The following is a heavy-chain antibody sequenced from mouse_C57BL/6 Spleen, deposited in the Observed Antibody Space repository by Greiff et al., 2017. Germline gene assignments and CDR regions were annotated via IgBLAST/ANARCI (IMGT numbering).Heavy chain of an antibody. Sequence: DVMLVESGGGLVQPGGSLKLSCAASGFTFSDYYMYWVRQTPEKRLEWVAYISNGGGSTYYPDTVKGRFTISRDNAKNTLYLQMSRLKSEDTAMYYCARPGYYGNFAYWGQGTLVTVSA. CDR1: GFTFSDYY. CDR3: ARPGYYGNFAY. D-gene: IGHD2-1*01. V-gene: IGHV5-12*01. CDR2: ISNGGGST. J-gene: IGHJ3*01.